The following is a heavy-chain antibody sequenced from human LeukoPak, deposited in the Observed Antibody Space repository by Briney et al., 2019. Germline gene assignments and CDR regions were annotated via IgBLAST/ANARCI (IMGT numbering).Heavy chain of an antibody. V-gene: IGHV4-34*01. CDR1: GGSISSYY. CDR3: ARDGIAAAGRAFDY. CDR2: IKHSGIT. D-gene: IGHD6-13*01. Sequence: SETLSLTCTVSGGSISSYYWSWIRQPPGKGLEWIGEIKHSGITNYNPSLKSRVTMSVDTSQNQFSLKLSSVTAADTAVYYCARDGIAAAGRAFDYWGQGTLVTVSS. J-gene: IGHJ4*02.